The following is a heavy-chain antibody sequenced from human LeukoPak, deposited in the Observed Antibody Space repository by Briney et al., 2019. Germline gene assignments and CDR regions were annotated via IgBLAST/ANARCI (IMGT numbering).Heavy chain of an antibody. J-gene: IGHJ5*02. CDR3: ARGIPATFHDGNWFDP. Sequence: PSETLSLTCTVSGGSISSYYWSWIRQPPGKGLEWIGYIYHSGSTYYNPSLKSRVTISVDRSKNQFSLKLSSVTAADTAVYYCARGIPATFHDGNWFDPWGQGTLVTVSS. CDR1: GGSISSYY. CDR2: IYHSGST. V-gene: IGHV4-59*12. D-gene: IGHD2/OR15-2a*01.